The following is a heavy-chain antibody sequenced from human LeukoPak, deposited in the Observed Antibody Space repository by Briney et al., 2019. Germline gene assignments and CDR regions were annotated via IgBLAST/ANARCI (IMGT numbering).Heavy chain of an antibody. D-gene: IGHD1-1*01. V-gene: IGHV1-8*01. Sequence: ASVKVSCKASGYTFTSYDINWVRQATGQGLEWMGWMNPNSGNTGYAQKFQGRVTMTRNTSISTAYMELSSLRSEDTAVYYCARDSKKGVNVGYNYWGQGTLVTVSS. CDR1: GYTFTSYD. CDR2: MNPNSGNT. J-gene: IGHJ4*02. CDR3: ARDSKKGVNVGYNY.